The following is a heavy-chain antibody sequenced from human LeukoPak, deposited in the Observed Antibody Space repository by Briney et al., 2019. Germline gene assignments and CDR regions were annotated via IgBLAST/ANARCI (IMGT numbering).Heavy chain of an antibody. J-gene: IGHJ4*02. V-gene: IGHV1-18*01. CDR1: GYTFTSYG. CDR2: ISAYNGNT. CDR3: ASSDGYSSGWYDAHLDY. D-gene: IGHD6-19*01. Sequence: ASVKVSCKASGYTFTSYGISWVRQAPGQGLEWMGWISAYNGNTNYAQKLQGRVTMTTDTSTSTAYMELRSLRSDDTAVYYCASSDGYSSGWYDAHLDYWGQGTLVTVSS.